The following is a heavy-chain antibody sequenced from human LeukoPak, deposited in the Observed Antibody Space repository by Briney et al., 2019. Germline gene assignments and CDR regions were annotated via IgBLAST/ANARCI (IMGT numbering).Heavy chain of an antibody. D-gene: IGHD6-13*01. J-gene: IGHJ6*03. CDR1: GGIFSSYA. Sequence: GASVKVSCKASGGIFSSYAISWVRQAPGQGLEWMGWINTNTGNPTYAQGFTGRFVFSLDTSVSTAYLQISSLKAEDTAVYYCARSIGAAGYMDVWGKGTTVTVSS. V-gene: IGHV7-4-1*02. CDR2: INTNTGNP. CDR3: ARSIGAAGYMDV.